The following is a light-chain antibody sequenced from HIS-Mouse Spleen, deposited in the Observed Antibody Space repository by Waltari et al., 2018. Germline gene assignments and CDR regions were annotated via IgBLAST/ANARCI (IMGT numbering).Light chain of an antibody. CDR2: KDS. Sequence: SYELTQPSSVSVSPGQTARITCPGDVLAKKYARSFQQKPGQAPVLVIYKDSERPSGIPERFSGSSSGTTVTLTISGAQVEDEADYYCYSAADNNVVFGGGTKLTVL. CDR1: VLAKKY. J-gene: IGLJ2*01. CDR3: YSAADNNVV. V-gene: IGLV3-27*01.